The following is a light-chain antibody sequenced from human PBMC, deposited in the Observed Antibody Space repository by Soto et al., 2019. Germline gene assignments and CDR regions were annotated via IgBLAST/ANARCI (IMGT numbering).Light chain of an antibody. Sequence: DIQLTQSPSYLSPSLGESVTITCRASQVISTSLAWYQVKPGKAPKLLIYAASTLESGVPSRFSGTVSGTEFSLTITSLQPEDFATYYCQQRFDSPLTFGQGTRLEIK. V-gene: IGKV1-9*01. J-gene: IGKJ5*01. CDR2: AAS. CDR1: QVISTS. CDR3: QQRFDSPLT.